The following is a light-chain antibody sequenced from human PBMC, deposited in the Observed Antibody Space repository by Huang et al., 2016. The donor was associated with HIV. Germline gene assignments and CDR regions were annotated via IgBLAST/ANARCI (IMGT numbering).Light chain of an antibody. CDR1: ERVSSS. Sequence: EIVMTQSPATLSVSPGERVILSCRASERVSSSLAWYQQKPGQAPRLLIYGASTRASGVPPRFSGSGSGTEFTLIISSLQSADFAVYYCQQYNNWPPLLTFGGGTKVEIK. CDR2: GAS. CDR3: QQYNNWPPLLT. J-gene: IGKJ4*01. V-gene: IGKV3-15*01.